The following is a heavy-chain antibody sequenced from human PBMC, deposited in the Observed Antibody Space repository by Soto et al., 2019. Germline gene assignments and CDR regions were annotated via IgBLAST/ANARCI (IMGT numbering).Heavy chain of an antibody. CDR3: ARGWRGYNWNHREYFDY. D-gene: IGHD1-20*01. V-gene: IGHV4-34*01. J-gene: IGHJ4*02. CDR1: GGSFSGYY. Sequence: QVQLQQWGAGLLKPSETLSLTCAVYGGSFSGYYWSWIRQPPGKWLEWIGEINHSGSTNYNPSLKSRVTISVDTSKNQFSLKLSSVTAADTAVYYCARGWRGYNWNHREYFDYWGQGTLVTVSS. CDR2: INHSGST.